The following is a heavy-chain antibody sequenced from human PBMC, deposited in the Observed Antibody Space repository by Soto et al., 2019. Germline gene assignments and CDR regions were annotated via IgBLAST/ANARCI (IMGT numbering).Heavy chain of an antibody. D-gene: IGHD6-13*01. CDR3: ATGLGSSSWYSDP. J-gene: IGHJ5*02. Sequence: ASVKVSCKVSGYTLTELSMHWVRQAPGRGLEWMGGFDPEDGETIYAQKFQGRVTMTEDTSTDTAYMELSSLRSEDTAVYYCATGLGSSSWYSDPWGQGTLVTVSS. CDR1: GYTLTELS. V-gene: IGHV1-24*01. CDR2: FDPEDGET.